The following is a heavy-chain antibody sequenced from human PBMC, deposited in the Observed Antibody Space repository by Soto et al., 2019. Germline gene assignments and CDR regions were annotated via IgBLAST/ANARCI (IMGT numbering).Heavy chain of an antibody. J-gene: IGHJ6*02. D-gene: IGHD3-10*01. CDR1: GGSISSYY. V-gene: IGHV4-59*08. CDR2: VHPSCGS. CDR3: ARQGFGPLHGLVDV. Sequence: QVQLQESGPGLVKPSETLSLSCTVSGGSISSYYWSWFRQTPGKRMEWIGYVHPSCGSSYNPSLQSRCAISLDTSKSQFSLKVTSVAATDPAVYYCARQGFGPLHGLVDVWGQGTTVTVSS.